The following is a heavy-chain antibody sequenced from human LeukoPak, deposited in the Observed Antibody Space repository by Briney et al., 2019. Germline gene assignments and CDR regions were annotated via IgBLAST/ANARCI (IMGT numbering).Heavy chain of an antibody. CDR2: INPSGGST. D-gene: IGHD6-13*01. J-gene: IGHJ1*01. CDR3: ARDHASGSSWYKYFQH. CDR1: GYTFTSYY. Sequence: ASVKVSCKAPGYTFTSYYMHWVRQAPGQGLEWMGIINPSGGSTSYAQKFQGRVTMTRDMSTSTVYMELSSLRSEDTAVYYCARDHASGSSWYKYFQHWGQGTLVTVSS. V-gene: IGHV1-46*01.